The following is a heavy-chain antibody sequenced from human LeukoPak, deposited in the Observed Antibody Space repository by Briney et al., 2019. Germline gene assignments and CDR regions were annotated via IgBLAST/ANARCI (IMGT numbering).Heavy chain of an antibody. J-gene: IGHJ5*02. CDR3: GRGNKSFDP. CDR1: GYTFTAYY. Sequence: ASVKVSCKASGYTFTAYYVHWVRRAPGQGLEWMGWINPNTVGTNYAQKFQGRVATTKDTSINAAYMELNKLTSDDTAVYYCGRGNKSFDPWGQGTLVTVSS. V-gene: IGHV1-2*02. CDR2: INPNTVGT.